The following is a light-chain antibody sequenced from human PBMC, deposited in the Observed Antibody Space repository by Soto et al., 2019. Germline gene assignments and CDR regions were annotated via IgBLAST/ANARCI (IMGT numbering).Light chain of an antibody. J-gene: IGKJ1*01. CDR3: QHYNVYSGT. Sequence: IQMTQSPSTMSASVGDRVTFTCRASQIISTSLAWYQQKPGEAPKLLIYDASSLESGVPLRFSGSGSGTEFTLTISSLQSDDFATYYCQHYNVYSGTFGQGTKVDNK. V-gene: IGKV1-5*01. CDR2: DAS. CDR1: QIISTS.